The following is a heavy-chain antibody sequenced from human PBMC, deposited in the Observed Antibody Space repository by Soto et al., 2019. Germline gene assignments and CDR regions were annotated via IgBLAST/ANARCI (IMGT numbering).Heavy chain of an antibody. CDR1: GGSISSGDYY. CDR3: ARDLRYYYGSGSLPVGDY. J-gene: IGHJ4*02. Sequence: KASETLSLTCTVSGGSISSGDYYWSWIRQPPGKGLEWIGYIYYSGSTYYNPSLKSRVTISVDTSKNQFSLKLSSVTAADTAVYYCARDLRYYYGSGSLPVGDYWGQGTLVTVSS. CDR2: IYYSGST. D-gene: IGHD3-10*01. V-gene: IGHV4-30-4*01.